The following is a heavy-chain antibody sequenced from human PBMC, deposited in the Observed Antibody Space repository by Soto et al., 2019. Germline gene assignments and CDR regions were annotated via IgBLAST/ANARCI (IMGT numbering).Heavy chain of an antibody. J-gene: IGHJ5*02. V-gene: IGHV2-5*02. Sequence: QITLKESGPTLVKPTQTLTLTCTFSGFSLSTSGVGVGWIRQPPGKALEWLALIYWDDDKRYSPSLKSRLTITKDTSKNQVVLTMTNMDPVDTATYYCAHTCISTSCPWRWFDPWGQGTLVTVSS. CDR2: IYWDDDK. CDR1: GFSLSTSGVG. CDR3: AHTCISTSCPWRWFDP. D-gene: IGHD2-2*01.